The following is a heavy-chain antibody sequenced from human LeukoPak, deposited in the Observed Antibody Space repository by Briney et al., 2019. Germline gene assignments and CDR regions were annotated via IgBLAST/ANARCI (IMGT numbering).Heavy chain of an antibody. CDR2: ISSSGNTI. V-gene: IGHV3-11*04. Sequence: GGSLRLSCAASGFNFSDYYMSWLRQAPGKGLEWVSYISSSGNTIYYADSVKGRFTISRDNAKHSLYLQMHSLRADDTAVYYCARTLMTYGIGGGIAFDIWGQGTMVTVSS. D-gene: IGHD4-17*01. J-gene: IGHJ3*02. CDR3: ARTLMTYGIGGGIAFDI. CDR1: GFNFSDYY.